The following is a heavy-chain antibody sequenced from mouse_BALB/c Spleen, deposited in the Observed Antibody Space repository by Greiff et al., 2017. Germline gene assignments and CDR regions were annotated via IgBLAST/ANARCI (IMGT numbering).Heavy chain of an antibody. CDR2: INPSSGYT. D-gene: IGHD2-14*01. Sequence: VQLQQSAAELARPGASVKMSCKASGYTFTSYTMHWVKQRPGQGLEWIGYINPSSGYTEYNQKFKDKTTLTADKSSSTAYMQLSSLTSEDSAVYYCASAYYRYDAQFAYWGQGTLVTVSA. V-gene: IGHV1-4*02. CDR3: ASAYYRYDAQFAY. CDR1: GYTFTSYT. J-gene: IGHJ3*01.